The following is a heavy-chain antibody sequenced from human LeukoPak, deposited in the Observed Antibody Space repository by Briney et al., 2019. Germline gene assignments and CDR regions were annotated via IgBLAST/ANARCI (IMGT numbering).Heavy chain of an antibody. J-gene: IGHJ4*02. CDR3: AKDAVTTLDY. Sequence: QSGGSLRLSCAASGFTFTDYAMHWVRQAPGKGLEWVAVISYDGSKKYYADSVKGRFTISRDNSKNTLYVQMNSLRLEDTAVYYCAKDAVTTLDYWGQGTLVTVSS. CDR1: GFTFTDYA. D-gene: IGHD4-17*01. CDR2: ISYDGSKK. V-gene: IGHV3-30*04.